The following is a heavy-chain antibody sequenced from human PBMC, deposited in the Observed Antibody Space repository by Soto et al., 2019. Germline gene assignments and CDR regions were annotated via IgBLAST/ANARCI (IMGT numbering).Heavy chain of an antibody. CDR3: ARTALGWFDP. V-gene: IGHV4-59*01. CDR1: GGSISSYY. J-gene: IGHJ5*02. D-gene: IGHD2-21*02. CDR2: IFYSGST. Sequence: TSETLSLTCIASGGSISSYYWSWIRQPPGKGLEWIGYIFYSGSTNQSPSLKSRVTISVDTSKNQFSLKLRSVTAADTAVYYCARTALGWFDPWGQGTLVTVSS.